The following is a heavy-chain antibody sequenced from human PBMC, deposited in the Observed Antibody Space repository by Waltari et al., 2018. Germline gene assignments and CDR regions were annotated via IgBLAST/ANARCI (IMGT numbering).Heavy chain of an antibody. CDR1: GGSISSHY. Sequence: QVQLQESGPGLVKPSETLSLTCTVSGGSISSHYWSWIRQPPGKGLEWIGYIYYSGSTNYNPSLKSRVTISVDTSKNQFSLKLSSVTAADTAVYYCARVPDILTGYYYYYGMDVWDQGP. V-gene: IGHV4-59*11. CDR2: IYYSGST. D-gene: IGHD3-9*01. CDR3: ARVPDILTGYYYYYGMDV. J-gene: IGHJ6*02.